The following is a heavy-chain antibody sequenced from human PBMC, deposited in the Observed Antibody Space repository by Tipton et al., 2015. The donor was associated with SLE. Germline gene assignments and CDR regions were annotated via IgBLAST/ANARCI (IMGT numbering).Heavy chain of an antibody. D-gene: IGHD6-13*01. CDR3: ARVPPFMSIAAARGDYYYMDV. J-gene: IGHJ6*03. CDR2: IYYSGRT. CDR1: GGSIRSYY. V-gene: IGHV4-59*12. Sequence: TLSLTCTVSGGSIRSYYWSWIRQPPGKGLEWSGSIYYSGRTYYNPSLKSRVTISVDTSKNQFSLKLSSVTAADTAVYYCARVPPFMSIAAARGDYYYMDVWSKGTTVTVSS.